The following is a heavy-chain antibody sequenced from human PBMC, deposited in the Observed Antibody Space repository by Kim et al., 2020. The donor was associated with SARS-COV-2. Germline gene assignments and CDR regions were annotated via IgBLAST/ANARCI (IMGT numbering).Heavy chain of an antibody. CDR1: GYTFSSYG. D-gene: IGHD3-3*01. CDR3: SSGGSTIFGVVMPFDH. CDR2: ISTDTGNT. V-gene: IGHV1-18*01. J-gene: IGHJ4*02. Sequence: ASVKVSCKSSGYTFSSYGISWLRQAPGQGLEWMGWISTDTGNTKYAQKFQGRLIMTTDTSTRTAYMEWRSLRSDDTAVYYCSSGGSTIFGVVMPFDHWGQ.